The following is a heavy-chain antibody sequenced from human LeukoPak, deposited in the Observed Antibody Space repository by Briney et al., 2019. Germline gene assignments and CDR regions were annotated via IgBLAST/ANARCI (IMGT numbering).Heavy chain of an antibody. D-gene: IGHD6-13*01. V-gene: IGHV3-43*01. CDR3: AKDNSLDY. CDR1: GFTFDYYT. Sequence: GSLRLSCAASGFTFDYYTMYWVRQAPGKGLEWVSLISWDGGSTYYADSVKGRFTISRDNSKNSLYLQMNSLRTEDTALYYCAKDNSLDYWGQGTLVTVSS. J-gene: IGHJ4*02. CDR2: ISWDGGST.